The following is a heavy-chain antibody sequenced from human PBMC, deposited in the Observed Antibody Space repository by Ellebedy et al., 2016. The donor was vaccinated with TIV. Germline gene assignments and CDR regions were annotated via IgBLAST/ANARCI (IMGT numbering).Heavy chain of an antibody. J-gene: IGHJ4*02. D-gene: IGHD2-21*02. Sequence: MPSETLSLTCSVSGGSVSSTRYYWACIRQPPGKGLEDIGHVYYSGSPYYNPSFKSRVTLSADTSKNQFSLNLRTVTAADTAVYYCARTDPWQPIDDWGQGILVSVSS. V-gene: IGHV4-39*01. CDR2: VYYSGSP. CDR1: GGSVSSTRYY. CDR3: ARTDPWQPIDD.